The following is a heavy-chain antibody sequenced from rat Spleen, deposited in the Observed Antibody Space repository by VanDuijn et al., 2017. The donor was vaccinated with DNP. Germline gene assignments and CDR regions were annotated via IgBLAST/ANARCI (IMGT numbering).Heavy chain of an antibody. D-gene: IGHD1-12*02. V-gene: IGHV5S13*01. J-gene: IGHJ3*01. CDR1: GFTFSNYG. CDR2: ISTSGGST. Sequence: EVQLVESGGGLVRPGRSLKLSCTASGFTFSNYGMAWVRQAPKKGLEWVATISTSGGSTYYRDSVKGRFTISRDNAKSTLYLQMDSLRSEDTATYYCAGNYFDGSFYYPFAYWGQGTLVTVSS. CDR3: AGNYFDGSFYYPFAY.